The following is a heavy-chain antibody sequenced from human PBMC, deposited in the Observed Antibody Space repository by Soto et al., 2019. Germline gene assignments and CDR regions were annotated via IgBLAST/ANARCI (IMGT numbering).Heavy chain of an antibody. CDR3: PSSIVVVPPTAGMVV. CDR1: GFTLSNEN. V-gene: IGHV3-21*01. D-gene: IGHD2-21*01. CDR2: SSSSSTYM. J-gene: IGHJ6*02. Sequence: EVQLVESGRGLVKPGGSLRLSCAASGFTLSNENMNWVRQAPGKGLEWVSFSSSSSTYMYYADSVKGRITIARGNAGNSLYLQMNSLRADDTAGYYCPSSIVVVPPTAGMVVEGQGTTVTVSS.